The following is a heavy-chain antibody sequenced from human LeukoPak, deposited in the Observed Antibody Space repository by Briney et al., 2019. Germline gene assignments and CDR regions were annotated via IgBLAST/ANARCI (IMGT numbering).Heavy chain of an antibody. V-gene: IGHV4-61*02. Sequence: PSETLSLTCKVSGGSINRGNYYWSWIRQPAGKRLEFIGRVYTSGATSYNPSLKSRVSITMVTSKNQLSLKLSSVTAADTAVYYRAAMIGYFDYWGQGTLVTVSS. CDR1: GGSINRGNYY. CDR3: AAMIGYFDY. CDR2: VYTSGAT. D-gene: IGHD3-22*01. J-gene: IGHJ4*02.